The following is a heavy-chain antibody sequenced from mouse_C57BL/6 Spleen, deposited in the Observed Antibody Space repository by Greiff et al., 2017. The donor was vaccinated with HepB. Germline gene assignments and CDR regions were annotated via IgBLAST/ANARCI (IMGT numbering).Heavy chain of an antibody. CDR3: TTGNSSYYYGHDY. CDR1: GFNIKDDY. D-gene: IGHD1-1*01. CDR2: IDPENGDT. V-gene: IGHV14-4*01. J-gene: IGHJ2*01. Sequence: VQLQQSGAELVRPGASVKLSCTASGFNIKDDYMHWVKQRPEQGLEWIGWIDPENGDTEYASKFQGKATITADTSSNTAYLQLSSLTSEDTAVYYCTTGNSSYYYGHDYWGQGTTLTVSS.